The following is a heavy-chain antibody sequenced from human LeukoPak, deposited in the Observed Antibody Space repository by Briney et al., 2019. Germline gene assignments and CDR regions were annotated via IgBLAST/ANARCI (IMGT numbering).Heavy chain of an antibody. V-gene: IGHV4-59*08. CDR3: AITGYSSGWYWFDP. CDR2: IYYSGST. D-gene: IGHD6-19*01. J-gene: IGHJ5*02. CDR1: GGSISSYY. Sequence: PSETLSLTCTVSGGSISSYYWSWIRQPPGKGLEWIGYIYYSGSTNYNPSLKSRVTISVDTSKNQFSLKLSSMTAADTAVYYCAITGYSSGWYWFDPWGQGTLVTVSS.